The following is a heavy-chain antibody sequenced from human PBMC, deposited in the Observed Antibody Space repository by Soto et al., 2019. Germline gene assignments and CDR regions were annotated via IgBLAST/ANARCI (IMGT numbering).Heavy chain of an antibody. CDR1: GGSISSYY. J-gene: IGHJ3*02. CDR3: AGDRLGNDERSAFDI. D-gene: IGHD1-1*01. CDR2: IYYSGST. V-gene: IGHV4-59*01. Sequence: QVQLQESGPGLVKPSETLSLTCTVSGGSISSYYWSWIRQPPGKGLEWIGYIYYSGSTNYNTSLKSRVTIPVDTSKHQFSLKLSSVTAADTAVYYCAGDRLGNDERSAFDIWGQGTMVTVSS.